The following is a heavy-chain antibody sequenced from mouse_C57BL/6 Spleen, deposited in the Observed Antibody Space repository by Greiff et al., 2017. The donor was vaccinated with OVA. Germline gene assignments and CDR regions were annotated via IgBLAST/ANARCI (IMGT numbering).Heavy chain of an antibody. J-gene: IGHJ1*03. CDR2: IYPGSGST. Sequence: QVQLQQPGAELVKPGASVKMSCKASGYTFTSYWITWVKQRPGQGLEWIGDIYPGSGSTNYNEKFKSKATLTVDTSSSTAYMQLSSLTSEDSAVYYCAQYGSSYWYFDVWGTGTTVTVSS. CDR1: GYTFTSYW. D-gene: IGHD1-1*01. CDR3: AQYGSSYWYFDV. V-gene: IGHV1-55*01.